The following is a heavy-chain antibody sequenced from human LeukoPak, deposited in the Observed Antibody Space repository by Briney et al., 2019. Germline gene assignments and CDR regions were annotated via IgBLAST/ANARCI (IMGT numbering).Heavy chain of an antibody. D-gene: IGHD1-26*01. V-gene: IGHV3-21*01. CDR3: ARDPYNGGYGASCYYYMDV. CDR2: ITSSSSYT. Sequence: GGSLRLSCAASGFTFSTYNMNWVRQAPGKGLEWVSSITSSSSYTFYADSVRGRFTISRDNAKNSLYLQMNSLRAEDTAIYYCARDPYNGGYGASCYYYMDVWGKGTTVTISS. J-gene: IGHJ6*03. CDR1: GFTFSTYN.